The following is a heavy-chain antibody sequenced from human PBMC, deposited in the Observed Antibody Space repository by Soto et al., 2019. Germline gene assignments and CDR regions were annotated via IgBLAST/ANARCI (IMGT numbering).Heavy chain of an antibody. CDR3: AKDEGHITMIVVVN. Sequence: GGSLRLSCAASGFTFSSYAMSWVRQAPGEGLEWVSAVSRSGDNTYHADSVKGRFTISRDNSKNTLYLQMNSLRAEDTAEYYCAKDEGHITMIVVVNWGQGTLVTVSS. J-gene: IGHJ4*02. CDR2: VSRSGDNT. V-gene: IGHV3-23*01. D-gene: IGHD3-22*01. CDR1: GFTFSSYA.